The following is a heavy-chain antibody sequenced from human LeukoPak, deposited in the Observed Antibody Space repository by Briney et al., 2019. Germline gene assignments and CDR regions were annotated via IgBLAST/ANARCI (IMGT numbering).Heavy chain of an antibody. CDR3: ARVYSSGYYYLDY. V-gene: IGHV4-59*01. J-gene: IGHJ4*02. CDR2: IYYSGST. Sequence: SETLSLTCTVSGGSISSYYWSWIRQPPGKGLEWIGYIYYSGSTNYNPSLKSRVTISVDTSKNQFSLKLSSVTAADTAVYYCARVYSSGYYYLDYWGQGTLVTVSS. CDR1: GGSISSYY. D-gene: IGHD3-22*01.